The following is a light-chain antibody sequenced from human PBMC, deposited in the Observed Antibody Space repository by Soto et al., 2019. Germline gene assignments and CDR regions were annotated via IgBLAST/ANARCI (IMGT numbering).Light chain of an antibody. CDR2: DAC. CDR1: QSISSW. CDR3: QQYNSYST. Sequence: DIQMTQSPSTLSASVGDRVTITCRASQSISSWLAWYQQKPGKAPKVLIYDACSLESGVPSRFSGSGSGTEFTLTITSLQPDDFATYYCQQYNSYSTFGQGTKVDIK. J-gene: IGKJ1*01. V-gene: IGKV1-5*01.